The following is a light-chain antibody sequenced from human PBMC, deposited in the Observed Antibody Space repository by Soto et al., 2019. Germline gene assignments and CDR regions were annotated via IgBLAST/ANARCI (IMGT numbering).Light chain of an antibody. Sequence: QSVLTQPPSASGSPGQSVTISCTGTSSDVGGYNYVSWYQRHPGTAPKLMIYDVTKRPSGVPDRFSGSKSGNTASLTVSGLQAEDEADYYCSSCAGSHTVCVFGTGTKLTVL. V-gene: IGLV2-8*01. CDR2: DVT. CDR3: SSCAGSHTVCV. J-gene: IGLJ1*01. CDR1: SSDVGGYNY.